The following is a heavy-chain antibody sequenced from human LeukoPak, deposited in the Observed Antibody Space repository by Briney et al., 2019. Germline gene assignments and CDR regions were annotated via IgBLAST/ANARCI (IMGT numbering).Heavy chain of an antibody. J-gene: IGHJ4*02. CDR1: GYTFTSYG. V-gene: IGHV1-18*01. CDR3: ARDWYCSSTSCYRAYFDY. D-gene: IGHD2-2*01. CDR2: ISAYNGNT. Sequence: ASVKVSCKASGYTFTSYGISWVRKPPGQGLEWMGWISAYNGNTNYAQKLQGRVTMTTDTSTSTAYMELRSLRSDDTAVYYCARDWYCSSTSCYRAYFDYWGQGTLVTVSS.